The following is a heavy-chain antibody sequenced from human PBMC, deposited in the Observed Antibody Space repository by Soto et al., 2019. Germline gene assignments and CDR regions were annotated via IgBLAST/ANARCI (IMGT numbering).Heavy chain of an antibody. CDR3: ARVSNYDSSGDFDY. CDR2: IYHSGST. Sequence: SETLSLTCAVSGGSISSSNWWSWVRQPPGKGLEWIGEIYHSGSTNYNPSLKSRVTLSVDKSKNQFSLKLSSVTAADTAVYYCARVSNYDSSGDFDYWGQGTLVTVS. CDR1: GGSISSSNW. V-gene: IGHV4-4*02. J-gene: IGHJ4*02. D-gene: IGHD3-22*01.